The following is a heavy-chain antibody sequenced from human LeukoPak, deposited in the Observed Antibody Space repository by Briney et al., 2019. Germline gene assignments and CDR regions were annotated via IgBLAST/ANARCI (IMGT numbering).Heavy chain of an antibody. CDR2: ISGSGGST. CDR1: GFTFSFYA. J-gene: IGHJ6*03. V-gene: IGHV3-23*01. Sequence: GGSLRLSCAASGFTFSFYAMSWFRQAPGKGLEWVSGISGSGGSTYYADSVKGRFTISRDNSKSTLYLQMNSLRVEDTAVYYCAKEGTYSYYYYMDVWGKGTTVTVSS. CDR3: AKEGTYSYYYYMDV. D-gene: IGHD2-21*01.